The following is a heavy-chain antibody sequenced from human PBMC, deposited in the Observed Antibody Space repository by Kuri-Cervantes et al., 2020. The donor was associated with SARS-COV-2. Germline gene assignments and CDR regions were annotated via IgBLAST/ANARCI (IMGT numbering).Heavy chain of an antibody. D-gene: IGHD6-19*01. V-gene: IGHV1-69*05. CDR1: GGTFSSYA. CDR3: ARDFEPGIAVAGANYYYMDV. J-gene: IGHJ6*03. CDR2: IIPIFGTA. Sequence: SVNVSCKASGGTFSSYAISWVRQAPGQGLEWMGGIIPIFGTANYGQKFQGRVTITTDESTSTAYMELSSLRSEDTAVYYCARDFEPGIAVAGANYYYMDVWGKGTAVTVSS.